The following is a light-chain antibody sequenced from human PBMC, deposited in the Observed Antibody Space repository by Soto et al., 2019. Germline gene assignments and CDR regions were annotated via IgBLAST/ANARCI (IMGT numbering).Light chain of an antibody. CDR1: QSVSRY. J-gene: IGKJ4*01. V-gene: IGKV3-11*01. CDR3: QQRFSWPPT. CDR2: DTS. Sequence: EIGLTQSPATLSLSPGDRATLSCRASQSVSRYLAWYQQKPGQAPRLLIHDTSTRATGVPDTFSGSGSGTEFTLTGSSLEPEDSAMYYCQQRFSWPPTFGGGTHVEIK.